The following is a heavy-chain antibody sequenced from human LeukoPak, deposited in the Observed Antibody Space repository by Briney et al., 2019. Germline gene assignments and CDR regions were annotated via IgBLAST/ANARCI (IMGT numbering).Heavy chain of an antibody. CDR3: AKTRPLDSSSWSHGDY. CDR1: GFTSSSYV. D-gene: IGHD6-13*01. CDR2: ISGSGAST. Sequence: GGSLRLSCEVSGFTSSSYVMSWVRQAPGKGLEWVSAISGSGASTYYGDSVKGRFTISRDNSKNTLYLQMNSLRAEDTAVYYCAKTRPLDSSSWSHGDYWGQGTLVTVSS. J-gene: IGHJ4*02. V-gene: IGHV3-23*01.